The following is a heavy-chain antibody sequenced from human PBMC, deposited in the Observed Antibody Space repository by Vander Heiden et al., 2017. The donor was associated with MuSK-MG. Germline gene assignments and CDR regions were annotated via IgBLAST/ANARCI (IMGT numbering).Heavy chain of an antibody. CDR2: IWFDGSNK. V-gene: IGHV3-33*06. Sequence: QVQLLEPGGGVVDPGGPVRFSGSVSGFISNLYFMYWFRQAPGKGLEWVEVIWFDGSNKYYADSVKGGLTVSTENSNNKVYLEMNSLRAEDTAVYYCAKDHWGSGSLYDYGMDVWGQGTTVIVS. J-gene: IGHJ6*02. D-gene: IGHD3-10*01. CDR3: AKDHWGSGSLYDYGMDV. CDR1: GFISNLYF.